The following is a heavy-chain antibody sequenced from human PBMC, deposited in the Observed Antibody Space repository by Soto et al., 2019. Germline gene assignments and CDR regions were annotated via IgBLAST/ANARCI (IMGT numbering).Heavy chain of an antibody. CDR2: ISAYNGNT. J-gene: IGHJ4*02. Sequence: ASVKVSCKASGYTFTSYGISWVRQAPGQGLEWMGWISAYNGNTNYAQKLQGRVTMTTDTSTSTAYRELRSLRSDDTAVYYCASTPSGSYLYYCDYWGQGTLVTVSS. V-gene: IGHV1-18*01. CDR1: GYTFTSYG. D-gene: IGHD1-26*01. CDR3: ASTPSGSYLYYCDY.